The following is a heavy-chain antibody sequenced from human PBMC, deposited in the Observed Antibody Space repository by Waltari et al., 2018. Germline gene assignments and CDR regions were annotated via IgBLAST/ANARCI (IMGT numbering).Heavy chain of an antibody. CDR1: GCTFSIYS. CDR3: ARESIMGGGFDV. Sequence: EVQLVVSGGGLVKPGGSLRLSCAASGCTFSIYSMHWVRQAPGKGLEWVSSISSHSTYIYYADSLKGRFTISRDNAKTSVYLQMNGLRVEDTAIYYCARESIMGGGFDVWGQGTMVTISS. V-gene: IGHV3-21*01. D-gene: IGHD2-8*01. CDR2: ISSHSTYI. J-gene: IGHJ3*01.